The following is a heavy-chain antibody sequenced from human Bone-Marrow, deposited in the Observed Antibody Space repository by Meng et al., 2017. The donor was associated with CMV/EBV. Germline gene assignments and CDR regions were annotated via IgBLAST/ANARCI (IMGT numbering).Heavy chain of an antibody. CDR1: GFPFSSYS. J-gene: IGHJ4*02. V-gene: IGHV3-23*01. Sequence: GGSVRLPCQPLGFPFSSYSMNWVGQAPGKGLEWVSVISASGGHTFYADSVKGRFTMSRDNSKITLYLQMNSLRAEDTAVYYCAKDVGRLTVFGLPRSSLPDHWGQGTLVTVSS. CDR3: AKDVGRLTVFGLPRSSLPDH. CDR2: ISASGGHT. D-gene: IGHD3-3*01.